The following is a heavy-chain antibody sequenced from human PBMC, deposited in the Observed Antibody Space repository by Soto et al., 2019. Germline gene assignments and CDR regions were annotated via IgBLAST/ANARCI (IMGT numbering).Heavy chain of an antibody. CDR3: ARDGTTPPSCYYGMDV. CDR1: GGTFSSYA. V-gene: IGHV1-69*13. Sequence: SVKVSCKASGGTFSSYAISWVRPAPGQGLEWMGGIIPIFGTANYERKFQGRVTITADESTSTAYMELSSLRSEDTAVCYCARDGTTPPSCYYGMDVWGQGTTVTVSS. J-gene: IGHJ6*02. D-gene: IGHD1-1*01. CDR2: IIPIFGTA.